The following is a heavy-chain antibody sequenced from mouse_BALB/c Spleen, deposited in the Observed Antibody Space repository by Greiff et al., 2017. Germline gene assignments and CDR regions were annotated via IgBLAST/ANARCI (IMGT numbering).Heavy chain of an antibody. Sequence: QVQLQQSGSVLVRPGASVKLSCKASGYTFTSSWMHWAKQRPGQGLEWIGEIHPNSGNTNYNEKFKGKATLTVDTSSSTAYVDLSSLTSEDSAVYYCARAYYGYVDWGQGTTLTVSS. J-gene: IGHJ2*01. CDR1: GYTFTSSW. D-gene: IGHD1-2*01. V-gene: IGHV1S130*01. CDR2: IHPNSGNT. CDR3: ARAYYGYVD.